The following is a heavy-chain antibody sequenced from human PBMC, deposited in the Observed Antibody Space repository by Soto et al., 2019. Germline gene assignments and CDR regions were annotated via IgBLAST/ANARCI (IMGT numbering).Heavy chain of an antibody. Sequence: LRLSCAASGFTFDDYAMHWVRQAPGKGLEWVSGISWNSGSIGYADSVKGRFTISRDNAKNSLYLQMNSLRAEDTALYYCAKLYDFWSGSPSKPAFDIWGQGTMVTVSS. V-gene: IGHV3-9*01. CDR3: AKLYDFWSGSPSKPAFDI. CDR1: GFTFDDYA. D-gene: IGHD3-3*01. J-gene: IGHJ3*02. CDR2: ISWNSGSI.